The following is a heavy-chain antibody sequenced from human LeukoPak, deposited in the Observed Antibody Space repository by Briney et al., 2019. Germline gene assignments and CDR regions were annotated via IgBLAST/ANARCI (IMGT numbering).Heavy chain of an antibody. CDR2: ISADNGNT. J-gene: IGHJ3*02. CDR1: GYTFTSYG. V-gene: IGHV1-18*01. Sequence: EASVKVSCKASGYTFTSYGISWVRQAPGQGLEWMGWISADNGNTNYAQKLQGRVTMTTDTSTSTAYMERRSLRSDDTAVYYCAREDYYGGSFDIWGQGTMDTVSS. D-gene: IGHD4-23*01. CDR3: AREDYYGGSFDI.